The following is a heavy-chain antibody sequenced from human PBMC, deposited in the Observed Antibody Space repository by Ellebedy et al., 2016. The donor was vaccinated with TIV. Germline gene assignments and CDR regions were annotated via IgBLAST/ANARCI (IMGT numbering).Heavy chain of an antibody. CDR2: IKSKTDGGTT. V-gene: IGHV3-15*01. CDR3: GRVPWNAAIDY. CDR1: GFTFSNAW. D-gene: IGHD6-25*01. Sequence: PGGSLRLSCAASGFTFSNAWMSWVRQAPGKGLEWVGRIKSKTDGGTTDYAAPVKGRFTISRDDSKNTLYLQMNSLRAEDTAVYYCGRVPWNAAIDYWGQGTLVTVSS. J-gene: IGHJ4*02.